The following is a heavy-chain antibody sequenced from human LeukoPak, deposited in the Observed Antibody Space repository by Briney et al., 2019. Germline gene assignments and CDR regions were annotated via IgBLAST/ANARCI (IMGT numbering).Heavy chain of an antibody. V-gene: IGHV3-7*01. CDR1: EFTFSTFW. Sequence: GGSLRLSCAASEFTFSTFWMYWVRQAPGKGLEWVANIKADGSVKHYVDSVEGRFIISRDNARSSLYLQMNSLRAEDTAVYYCVRDSDYQRNSGGLYAHYDALDIWGHGTMVTVS. CDR3: VRDSDYQRNSGGLYAHYDALDI. J-gene: IGHJ3*02. D-gene: IGHD2-21*01. CDR2: IKADGSVK.